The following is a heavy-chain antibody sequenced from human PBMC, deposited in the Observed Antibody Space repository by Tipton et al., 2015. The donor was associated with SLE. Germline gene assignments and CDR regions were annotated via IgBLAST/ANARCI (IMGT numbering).Heavy chain of an antibody. CDR2: MNPNSGNT. V-gene: IGHV1-8*01. CDR1: GYTFTSYD. J-gene: IGHJ4*02. CDR3: ARGSRITIFGVVIAFGY. D-gene: IGHD3-3*01. Sequence: QLVQSGAEVKKPGASVKVSCKASGYTFTSYDINWVRQATGQGLEWMGWMNPNSGNTGYAQKFQGRVTMTRNTSISTAYMELSSLRSEDTAVYYRARGSRITIFGVVIAFGYWGQGTLVTVSS.